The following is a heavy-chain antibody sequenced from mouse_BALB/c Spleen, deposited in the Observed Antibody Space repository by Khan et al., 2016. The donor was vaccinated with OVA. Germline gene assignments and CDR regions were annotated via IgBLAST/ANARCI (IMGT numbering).Heavy chain of an antibody. Sequence: QVQLQQPGAELVRPGASVKLSCKASGYTFTSYWMNWVKQRPGQGLEWIGMIDPSDSDTHYNQMFKDKATLTVDKSSSTAYMQLSSLTSEDSAVDYCTRREEYGYDPSWVAYWGQGTLVTVSA. CDR2: IDPSDSDT. CDR3: TRREEYGYDPSWVAY. J-gene: IGHJ3*01. D-gene: IGHD2-2*01. V-gene: IGHV1-61*01. CDR1: GYTFTSYW.